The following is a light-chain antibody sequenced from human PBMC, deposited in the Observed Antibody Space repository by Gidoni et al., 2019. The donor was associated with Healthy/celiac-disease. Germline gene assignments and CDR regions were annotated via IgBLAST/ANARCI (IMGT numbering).Light chain of an antibody. CDR2: DAS. Sequence: EIVLTQSPATVSLSTGERATLSCRSSQSVSSYLAWYQQKPGQSHRLLIYDASNRATGIPARFSGSGSGTDFTLTISSLEPEDFAVYYCQQRSNWPLTCGEGTKVEIK. J-gene: IGKJ4*01. V-gene: IGKV3-11*01. CDR3: QQRSNWPLT. CDR1: QSVSSY.